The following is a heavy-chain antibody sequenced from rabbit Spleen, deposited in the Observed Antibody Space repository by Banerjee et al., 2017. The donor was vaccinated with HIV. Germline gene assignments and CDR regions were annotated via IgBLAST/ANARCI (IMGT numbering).Heavy chain of an antibody. Sequence: QSLEESGGDLVKPGASLTLTCTASGFSFSNNYVMCWVRQAPGKGLEWIACIYGGSSGSTYYASWAKGRFTISKTSSTTVTLQMTSLTAADTATYFCARDTGSSFSSYGMDLWGQGTLVTVS. D-gene: IGHD8-1*01. J-gene: IGHJ6*01. CDR1: GFSFSNNYV. V-gene: IGHV1S40*01. CDR2: IYGGSSGST. CDR3: ARDTGSSFSSYGMDL.